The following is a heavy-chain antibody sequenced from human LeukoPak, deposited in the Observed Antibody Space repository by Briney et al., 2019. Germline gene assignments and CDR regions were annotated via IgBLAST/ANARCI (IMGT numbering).Heavy chain of an antibody. Sequence: PGGSLRLSCAASGFTFSSYAMSWVRQAPGKGLEWVSVISGSGDSTYYADSVKGRFTISRDNSKNTLYLQMNSLRAEDTAVYYCARDRRDGYSMGATTYYYYYMDVWGKGTTVTISS. V-gene: IGHV3-23*01. J-gene: IGHJ6*03. CDR2: ISGSGDST. D-gene: IGHD5-24*01. CDR1: GFTFSSYA. CDR3: ARDRRDGYSMGATTYYYYYMDV.